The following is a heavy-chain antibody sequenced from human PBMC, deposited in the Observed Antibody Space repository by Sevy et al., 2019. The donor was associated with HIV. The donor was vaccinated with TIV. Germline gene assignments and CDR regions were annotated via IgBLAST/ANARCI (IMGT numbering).Heavy chain of an antibody. V-gene: IGHV3-23*01. D-gene: IGHD3-16*01. CDR2: ISGSGGET. CDR3: AKDLMLVVGEALDI. CDR1: EITFSNYA. Sequence: GGSLRLSCAASEITFSNYAMSWVRQAPGKGLEWVSSISGSGGETYYADSVKGRFTISRDKSKNTLYLQMNSLRAEDTAVYYCAKDLMLVVGEALDIWGQGTMVTVSS. J-gene: IGHJ3*02.